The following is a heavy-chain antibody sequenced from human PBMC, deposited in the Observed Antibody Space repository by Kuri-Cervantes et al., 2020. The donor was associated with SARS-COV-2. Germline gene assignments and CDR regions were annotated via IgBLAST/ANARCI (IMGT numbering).Heavy chain of an antibody. V-gene: IGHV3-48*01. Sequence: LSLTCAASGFTFSSYSMNWVRQAPGKGLEWVSYISSSSSTIYYADSVKGRFTISRDNAKNSLYLQMHSLRAEDTAVYYCSRTYDSSGSLYYYYYMDVWGKGTTVTVSS. CDR2: ISSSSSTI. D-gene: IGHD3-22*01. J-gene: IGHJ6*03. CDR3: SRTYDSSGSLYYYYYMDV. CDR1: GFTFSSYS.